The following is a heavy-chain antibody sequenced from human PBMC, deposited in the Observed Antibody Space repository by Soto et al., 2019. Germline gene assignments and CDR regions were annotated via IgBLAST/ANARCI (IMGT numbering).Heavy chain of an antibody. CDR3: ARYYGPMTYGLDV. V-gene: IGHV5-51*01. CDR2: IYPGGSDP. CDR1: GYLFTSYW. J-gene: IGHJ6*02. Sequence: PGESLKISCKASGYLFTSYWIHWVRLVPGKGLEWLGMIYPGGSDPRYSPSFAGQVTISADTSITTAYLQWASLKASDTAIYYCARYYGPMTYGLDVWGQGTTVTVYS. D-gene: IGHD3-10*01.